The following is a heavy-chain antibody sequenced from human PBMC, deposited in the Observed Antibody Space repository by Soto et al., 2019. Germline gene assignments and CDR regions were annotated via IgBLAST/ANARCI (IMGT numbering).Heavy chain of an antibody. CDR1: GGSFSGYY. CDR2: INHSGNT. Sequence: QVQLQQWGAGLLKPSETLSLTCAVYGGSFSGYYWSWIRQPPGKGLEWMGEINHSGNTKYNPSLKSRVTISVDTSKNQFSLKLSSVTAADTAVYYCARGVSGAATPNGEYYYYGMDVWGQGTTVTVSS. CDR3: ARGVSGAATPNGEYYYYGMDV. J-gene: IGHJ6*02. V-gene: IGHV4-34*01. D-gene: IGHD2-15*01.